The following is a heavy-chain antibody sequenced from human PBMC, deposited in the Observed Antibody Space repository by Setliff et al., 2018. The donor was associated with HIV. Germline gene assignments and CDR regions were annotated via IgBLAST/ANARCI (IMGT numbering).Heavy chain of an antibody. J-gene: IGHJ4*02. D-gene: IGHD6-13*01. V-gene: IGHV4-34*01. CDR2: INHSGST. CDR1: GGSFSGYY. Sequence: SETLSLTCAVYGGSFSGYYWSWIRQPPGKGLEWIGEINHSGSTNYNMSLWSRVTISLDASRNQFSLELISVTAADTAVYYCAGSYGSSWFAPFDYWGQGTLVTVSS. CDR3: AGSYGSSWFAPFDY.